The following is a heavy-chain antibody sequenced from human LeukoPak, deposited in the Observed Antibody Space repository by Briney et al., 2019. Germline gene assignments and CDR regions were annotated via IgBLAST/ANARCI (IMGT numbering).Heavy chain of an antibody. D-gene: IGHD3-9*01. V-gene: IGHV4-59*12. Sequence: SETLSLTCTASTGSISSYYWSWIRQPPGKGLEWIGYITYSGYSNSNPSLRTRLTISMDESKNQFSLELKSVTAADTAMYFCASLSGGYFDSDLWGQGTLVTVSS. CDR3: ASLSGGYFDSDL. CDR2: ITYSGYS. J-gene: IGHJ5*02. CDR1: TGSISSYY.